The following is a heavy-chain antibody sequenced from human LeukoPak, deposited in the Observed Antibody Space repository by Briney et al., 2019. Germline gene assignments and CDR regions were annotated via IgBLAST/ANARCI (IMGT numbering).Heavy chain of an antibody. V-gene: IGHV4-61*02. CDR3: ARDSPIAVAGTSAYDI. Sequence: SETLSLTCTVSGGSISSVSYYWSWIRQPAGRGLEWIGRIYTSGSTNYNPSLKSRVTMSVDTSKNQFSLKLSSVTAADTAVYYCARDSPIAVAGTSAYDIWGQGTMVTVSS. D-gene: IGHD6-19*01. CDR1: GGSISSVSYY. J-gene: IGHJ3*02. CDR2: IYTSGST.